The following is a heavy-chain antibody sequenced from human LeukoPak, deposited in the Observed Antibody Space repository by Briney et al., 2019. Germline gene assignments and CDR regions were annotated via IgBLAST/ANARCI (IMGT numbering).Heavy chain of an antibody. J-gene: IGHJ4*02. CDR3: AKDRYYYDSSGYFDY. CDR2: ISWNSGSI. D-gene: IGHD3-22*01. V-gene: IGHV3-9*03. CDR1: GFTFDDYA. Sequence: GGSLRLSCAASGFTFDDYAMHWVRQAPGKGLEWVSGISWNSGSIDYADSVKGRFTISRDNAKNSLYLQMNSLRAEDMALYYCAKDRYYYDSSGYFDYWGQGTLVTVSS.